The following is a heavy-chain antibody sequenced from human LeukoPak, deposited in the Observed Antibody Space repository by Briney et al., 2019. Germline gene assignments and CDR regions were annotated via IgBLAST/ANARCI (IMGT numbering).Heavy chain of an antibody. V-gene: IGHV4-34*01. Sequence: SETLSLTCAVYGGSFSGYYWSWVRQPPGKGLEWIGEINHSGSTNYNPSLKSRVTISVDTSKNQFSLKLSSVTAADPAVYYCARTRKWDCSGGSCYSYYYYYCGMDVWGQGTTVTVS. CDR1: GGSFSGYY. J-gene: IGHJ6*02. D-gene: IGHD2-15*01. CDR3: ARTRKWDCSGGSCYSYYYYYCGMDV. CDR2: INHSGST.